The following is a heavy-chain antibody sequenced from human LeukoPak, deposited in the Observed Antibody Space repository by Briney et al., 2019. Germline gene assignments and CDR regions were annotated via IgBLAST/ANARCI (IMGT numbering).Heavy chain of an antibody. D-gene: IGHD5-18*01. CDR1: GFTFSSHA. J-gene: IGHJ2*01. CDR3: AKSGAMVTKYWYFDL. V-gene: IGHV3-30-3*02. Sequence: GRSLRLSCAASGFTFSSHAMHWVRQAPGKGLEWVAIISYDGNNKYYADSVKGRFTISRDNSKNTLYLQMNSLRAEDTAVYYCAKSGAMVTKYWYFDLWGRGTLVTVSS. CDR2: ISYDGNNK.